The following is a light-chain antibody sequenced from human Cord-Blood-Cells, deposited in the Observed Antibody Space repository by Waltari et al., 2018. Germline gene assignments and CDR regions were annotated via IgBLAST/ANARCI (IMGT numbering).Light chain of an antibody. Sequence: EIVLTQSPPTLSLSPGERPTLSCSASQSVSSYLPWYQQKPGQAPRLLIYDAYNRASGSPARFSGSGSGTDFTLTISSLEPEDFEFYYCQQRSNWPPSTFGGGTKVEIK. J-gene: IGKJ4*01. CDR2: DAY. CDR1: QSVSSY. V-gene: IGKV3-11*01. CDR3: QQRSNWPPST.